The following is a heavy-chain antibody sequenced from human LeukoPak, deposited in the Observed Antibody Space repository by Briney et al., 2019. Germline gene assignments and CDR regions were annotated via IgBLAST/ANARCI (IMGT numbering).Heavy chain of an antibody. Sequence: PGGSLRLSCAASGFTFSSYAMSWVPQAPGKGLEWVSAISGSGGSTYYADSVKGRFTISRDNSKDTLYLQMNSLRAEDTAVYYCAKDLGPHLVVPYMDVWGKGTTVTVSS. D-gene: IGHD2-2*01. CDR1: GFTFSSYA. J-gene: IGHJ6*03. V-gene: IGHV3-23*01. CDR3: AKDLGPHLVVPYMDV. CDR2: ISGSGGST.